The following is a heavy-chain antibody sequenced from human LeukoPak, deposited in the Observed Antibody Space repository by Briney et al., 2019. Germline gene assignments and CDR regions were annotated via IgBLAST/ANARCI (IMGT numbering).Heavy chain of an antibody. CDR2: IYYSGST. CDR3: ARGYGYFDY. Sequence: SETLSLTCTVSGGSISSYYWSWIRQPPGKGLEWLGNIYYSGSTNYKPSLKSRLTISLDTSKNQFSLKLSSVTAADTAVYYCARGYGYFDYWGQGTLATVSP. D-gene: IGHD4-17*01. CDR1: GGSISSYY. V-gene: IGHV4-59*01. J-gene: IGHJ4*02.